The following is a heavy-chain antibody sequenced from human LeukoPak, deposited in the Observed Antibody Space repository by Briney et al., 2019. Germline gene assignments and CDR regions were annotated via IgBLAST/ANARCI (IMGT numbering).Heavy chain of an antibody. J-gene: IGHJ4*02. V-gene: IGHV3-48*02. CDR1: GFPFSSYS. Sequence: PGGSLRLSCAASGFPFSSYSMNWVRQAAGRGLEWVSYISSSGSTKYYADSVKGRFTISRDNAKNSLYLQMNSLRDEDSAVYYCASPFSIGYWGQGTLVTVSS. CDR3: ASPFSIGY. CDR2: ISSSGSTK.